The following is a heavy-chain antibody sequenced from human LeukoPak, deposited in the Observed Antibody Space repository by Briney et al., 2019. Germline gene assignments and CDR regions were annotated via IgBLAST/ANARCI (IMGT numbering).Heavy chain of an antibody. CDR2: INHSGST. Sequence: SETLSLTCAVYGGSFSGYYWSWIRQPPGKGLEWIGEINHSGSTNYNPSLKSRVTISVDTSKNQFSLKLSSVTAADTAVYYCAREGGRYCSSTSCYTIDYWGQGTLVTVSS. V-gene: IGHV4-34*01. CDR1: GGSFSGYY. CDR3: AREGGRYCSSTSCYTIDY. D-gene: IGHD2-2*02. J-gene: IGHJ4*02.